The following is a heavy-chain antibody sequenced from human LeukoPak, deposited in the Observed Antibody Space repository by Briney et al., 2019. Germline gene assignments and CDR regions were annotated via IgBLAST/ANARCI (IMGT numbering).Heavy chain of an antibody. CDR1: GYSFTGYW. Sequence: GESLKISCKGSGYSFTGYWIGWVRQMPGKGLEWMGIIYPGDSDTRYSPSFQGQVTISADKSISTAYLQWSSLKASGTAIYYCARLDQNYSSGWSSDYYYYYYMDVWGKGTTVTVSS. V-gene: IGHV5-51*01. CDR2: IYPGDSDT. J-gene: IGHJ6*03. CDR3: ARLDQNYSSGWSSDYYYYYYMDV. D-gene: IGHD6-19*01.